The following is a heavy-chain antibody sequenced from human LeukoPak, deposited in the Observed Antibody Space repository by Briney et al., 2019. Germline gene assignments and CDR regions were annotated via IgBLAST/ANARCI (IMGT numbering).Heavy chain of an antibody. V-gene: IGHV1-8*03. Sequence: ASVKVSCKASGYTFTSRDINWVRQATGQGLEWMGWMNPNSSNTGYAQKFQGRVTITRNNSISTVYMELSSLRSEDTAVYYCARRLGLRWDLQAFDIWGQGTMVTVPS. CDR3: ARRLGLRWDLQAFDI. CDR2: MNPNSSNT. J-gene: IGHJ3*02. D-gene: IGHD4-23*01. CDR1: GYTFTSRD.